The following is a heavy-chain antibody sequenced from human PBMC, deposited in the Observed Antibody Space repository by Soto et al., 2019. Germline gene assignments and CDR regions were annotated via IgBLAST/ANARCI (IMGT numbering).Heavy chain of an antibody. D-gene: IGHD3-9*01. Sequence: EVQLLESGGGLVQPGGSLRLSCAASGFTFSSYAMSWVRQAPGKGLEWVSAISGSGGSTYYADSVKGRFTISRDNAKNTLYLQMNSLRAEDTAVYYCAKALRYFDWLLSYYFDYWGQGTLVTVSS. J-gene: IGHJ4*02. CDR2: ISGSGGST. CDR3: AKALRYFDWLLSYYFDY. V-gene: IGHV3-23*01. CDR1: GFTFSSYA.